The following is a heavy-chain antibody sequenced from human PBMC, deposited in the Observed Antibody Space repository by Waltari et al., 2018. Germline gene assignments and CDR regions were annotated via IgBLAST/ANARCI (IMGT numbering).Heavy chain of an antibody. D-gene: IGHD3-16*02. CDR1: GFTFSSHG. V-gene: IGHV3-33*01. Sequence: QVQLVNSGGGVVQGGGSLRLSCAASGFTFSSHGMHWVRQAPGKGLEWVAVIWYDGSNKYYADSVKDRFTISRDNSRNILYLDMNSLRVEDTAVYYCARWNNYRAIDSWGQGTPVTVSS. CDR2: IWYDGSNK. CDR3: ARWNNYRAIDS. J-gene: IGHJ4*02.